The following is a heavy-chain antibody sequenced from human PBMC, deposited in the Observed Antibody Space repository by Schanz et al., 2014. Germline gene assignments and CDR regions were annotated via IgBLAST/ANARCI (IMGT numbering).Heavy chain of an antibody. CDR2: ISAYNGNT. V-gene: IGHV1-18*04. D-gene: IGHD3-22*01. Sequence: QVHLVQSGAEVHKPGASLKISCKASGYTFTNFFLHWVRQAPGQGLEWMGWISAYNGNTNYAQKLQGRVTMTTDTSTSTAYMELRSLRSEDTAVYYCAREVGLYDRGWFDPWGQGTLVTVSS. CDR3: AREVGLYDRGWFDP. CDR1: GYTFTNFF. J-gene: IGHJ5*02.